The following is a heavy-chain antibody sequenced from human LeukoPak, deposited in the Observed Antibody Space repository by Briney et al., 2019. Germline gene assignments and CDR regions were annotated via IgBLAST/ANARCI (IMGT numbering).Heavy chain of an antibody. CDR1: GGSISGYY. J-gene: IGHJ6*02. CDR3: AMVTQEYYYYGMDV. D-gene: IGHD4-23*01. CDR2: INHSGST. Sequence: SETLSFTCTVSGGSISGYYWSWIRQPPGKGLEWIGEINHSGSTNYNPSLKSRVTISVDTSKNQFSLKLSSVTAADTAVYYCAMVTQEYYYYGMDVWGQGTTVTVSS. V-gene: IGHV4-34*01.